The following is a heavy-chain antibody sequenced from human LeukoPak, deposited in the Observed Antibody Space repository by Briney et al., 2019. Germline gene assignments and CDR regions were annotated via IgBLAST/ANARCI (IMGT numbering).Heavy chain of an antibody. D-gene: IGHD2-2*02. CDR1: GXTFTXYD. CDR3: ARGGGVVPAAIPYY. CDR2: MNPNSGNT. V-gene: IGHV1-8*01. Sequence: XXXXKASGXTFTXYDXNWVRQATGQGXEWXGWMNPNSGNTGYAQKFQGRVTMTRNTSISTAYMELSSLRSEDTAVYYCARGGGVVPAAIPYYWGQGTPVTVSS. J-gene: IGHJ4*02.